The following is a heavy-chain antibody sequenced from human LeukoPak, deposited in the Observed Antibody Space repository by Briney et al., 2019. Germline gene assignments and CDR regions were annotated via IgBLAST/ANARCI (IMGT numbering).Heavy chain of an antibody. Sequence: PSQTLSLTCTVSGGSISSGGYYWNWLRQHPGKGLDWIGYIYYNRTTYYNLSLKSRVTISVDTSKNQFSLKLSSVTAADTAVYYCARGKIVVVTAIHDAFDIWGQGTMVTVSS. CDR3: ARGKIVVVTAIHDAFDI. D-gene: IGHD2-21*02. CDR1: GGSISSGGYY. V-gene: IGHV4-31*03. CDR2: IYYNRTT. J-gene: IGHJ3*02.